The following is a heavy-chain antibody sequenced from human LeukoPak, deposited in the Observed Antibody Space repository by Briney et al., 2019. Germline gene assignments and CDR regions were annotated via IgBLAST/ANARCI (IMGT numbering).Heavy chain of an antibody. V-gene: IGHV4-4*07. Sequence: SETLSLTCTVSGDSMHSYYWSWIRQSPEKGLEWIGRAYSGVNAYYNPSLQSRVTISVDKSNNQFSLDLASVTVADTALYYCAREKSGTLTRAYYYIDVWGKGITVTVSS. CDR3: AREKSGTLTRAYYYIDV. CDR1: GDSMHSYY. D-gene: IGHD1-26*01. J-gene: IGHJ6*03. CDR2: AYSGVNA.